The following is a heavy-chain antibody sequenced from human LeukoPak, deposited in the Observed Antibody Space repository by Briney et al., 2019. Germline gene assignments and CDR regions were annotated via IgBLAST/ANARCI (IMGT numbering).Heavy chain of an antibody. V-gene: IGHV2-70*01. Sequence: SGPALVKPPHTFTLTCSFSWFSLSTSGMGVSWIRQAPSKALERLALTDWDEDKYYSTSLKTRLTISKDTSKNQVVLTSSNIGPVDTATYYSALQYCSSTRCDDYWGERTLVTVSS. CDR2: TDWDEDK. CDR1: WFSLSTSGMG. D-gene: IGHD2-2*01. J-gene: IGHJ4*02. CDR3: ALQYCSSTRCDDY.